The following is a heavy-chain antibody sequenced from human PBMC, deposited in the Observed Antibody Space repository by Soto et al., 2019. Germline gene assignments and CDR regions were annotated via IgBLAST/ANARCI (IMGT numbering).Heavy chain of an antibody. V-gene: IGHV1-18*01. D-gene: IGHD2-2*03. CDR1: GYTFTYYG. J-gene: IGHJ6*02. CDR3: GISVMDEERPDV. Sequence: QVQLVQSGAEVKKPGASVKVSCKASGYTFTYYGITWVRQAPGQGLEWMGWVSPFNGNVNYAQNFRGRVTMTTDTATNTAYMDLRSLRSDDTAVYYCGISVMDEERPDVWGQGTKVTVSS. CDR2: VSPFNGNV.